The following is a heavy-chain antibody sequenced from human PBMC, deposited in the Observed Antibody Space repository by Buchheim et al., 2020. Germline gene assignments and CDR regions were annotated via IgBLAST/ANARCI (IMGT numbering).Heavy chain of an antibody. CDR2: ISVSGGRT. V-gene: IGHV3-23*01. D-gene: IGHD2-21*02. CDR1: GFTFSSYA. Sequence: EVQLLESGGGLVQPGGSLRLSCAASGFTFSSYAMSWVRQAPGKGLEWVSDISVSGGRTFYADSVKGRFTISRDNSTNTLYLQMDSLRAEDAAVYYCAKERTVVTAPIDYWGQGTL. CDR3: AKERTVVTAPIDY. J-gene: IGHJ4*02.